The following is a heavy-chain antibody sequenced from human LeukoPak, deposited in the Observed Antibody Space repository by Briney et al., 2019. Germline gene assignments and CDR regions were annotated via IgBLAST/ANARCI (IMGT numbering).Heavy chain of an antibody. CDR2: INPDAGST. CDR3: VRSLGGTDS. Sequence: GGSLRLSCAASGFIFSNSWMHRVRQAPGKGLVWVSHINPDAGSTTYADSVKGRCTISRDNVKNTVYLQMNSLRDEDTAVYYCVRSLGGTDSWGQGTLVTVSS. V-gene: IGHV3-74*01. D-gene: IGHD1-26*01. J-gene: IGHJ4*02. CDR1: GFIFSNSW.